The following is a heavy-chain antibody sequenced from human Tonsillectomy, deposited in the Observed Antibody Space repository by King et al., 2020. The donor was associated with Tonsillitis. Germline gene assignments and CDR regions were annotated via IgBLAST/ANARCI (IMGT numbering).Heavy chain of an antibody. CDR1: GGSISSGTYY. CDR2: IYASGST. V-gene: IGHV4-61*02. Sequence: QLQESGPGLVKPSQTLSLTCTVSGGSISSGTYYWSWIRQPPGKGLEWIGRIYASGSTNYNPSLKSRVTMSVDTSKNQFSLKLSSVTAADTAVYYCARDWDRYWGQGTLVTVSS. D-gene: IGHD1-26*01. J-gene: IGHJ4*02. CDR3: ARDWDRY.